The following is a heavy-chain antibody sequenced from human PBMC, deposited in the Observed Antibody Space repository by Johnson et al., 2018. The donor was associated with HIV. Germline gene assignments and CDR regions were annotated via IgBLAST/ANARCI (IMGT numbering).Heavy chain of an antibody. D-gene: IGHD4-17*01. Sequence: QVQLVESGGGLVQPGGSLRLSCAASGFTFSSYAMSWVRQAPGKGLEWVAVISYDGSNKYYADSVKGRFTISRDNSKNTLYLQMNSLRAEDTAVYYCAREFLYGDYQDAFDIWGQGTMVTVSS. V-gene: IGHV3-30*04. CDR3: AREFLYGDYQDAFDI. CDR1: GFTFSSYA. J-gene: IGHJ3*02. CDR2: ISYDGSNK.